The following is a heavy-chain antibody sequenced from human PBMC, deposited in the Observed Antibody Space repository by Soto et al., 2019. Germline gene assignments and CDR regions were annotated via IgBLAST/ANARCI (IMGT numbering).Heavy chain of an antibody. V-gene: IGHV4-28*01. J-gene: IGHJ6*02. CDR3: ARTLQDYGMDV. CDR1: GYSISSSNW. CDR2: IYYSGST. Sequence: QVQLQESGPGLVKPSDTLSLTCAVSGYSISSSNWWGWIRQPPGKGLEWIGYIYYSGSTYYNASLKRRVTRSVDTSKNQFSLKLSSVTAVDTAVYYCARTLQDYGMDVWGQGTTVTVSS.